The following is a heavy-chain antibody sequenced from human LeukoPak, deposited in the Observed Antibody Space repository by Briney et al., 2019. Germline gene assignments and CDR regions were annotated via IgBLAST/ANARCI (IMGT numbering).Heavy chain of an antibody. CDR3: ARYSTTESEDY. CDR2: MNPNSGNT. Sequence: ASVKVSCKASGYTFTSYDINWVRQATGQGLEWMGWMNPNSGNTGYAQKFQGRVTITRITSISTAYMELSSLRSEDTAVYYCARYSTTESEDYWGQGTLVTVSS. V-gene: IGHV1-8*03. J-gene: IGHJ4*02. CDR1: GYTFTSYD. D-gene: IGHD4-17*01.